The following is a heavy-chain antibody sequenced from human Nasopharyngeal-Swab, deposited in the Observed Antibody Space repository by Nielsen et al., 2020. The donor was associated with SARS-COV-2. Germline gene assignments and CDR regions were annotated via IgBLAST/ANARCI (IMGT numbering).Heavy chain of an antibody. Sequence: SGPTLVKPTQTLTLTCTFSGFSLSTSGVGVGWIRQPPGKALEWLALICWNDDKRYSPSLKSRLTITKDTSKNQVVLTMTNMDPVDTATYYCAHSEIVVVPAAKPWFDPWGQGTLVTVSS. D-gene: IGHD2-2*01. CDR3: AHSEIVVVPAAKPWFDP. V-gene: IGHV2-5*01. CDR2: ICWNDDK. CDR1: GFSLSTSGVG. J-gene: IGHJ5*02.